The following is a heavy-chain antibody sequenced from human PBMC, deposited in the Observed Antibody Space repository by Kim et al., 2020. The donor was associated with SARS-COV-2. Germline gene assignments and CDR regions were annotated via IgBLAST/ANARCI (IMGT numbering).Heavy chain of an antibody. CDR3: ARETKLWFGELFGAFDI. D-gene: IGHD3-10*01. V-gene: IGHV3-53*01. Sequence: GGSLRLSCAASGFTVSSNYMSWVRQAPGKGLEWVSVIYSGGSTYYADPVKGRFTISRDNSKNTLYLQMNSLRAEDTAVYYCARETKLWFGELFGAFDIWGQRTMVTVSS. CDR1: GFTVSSNY. J-gene: IGHJ3*02. CDR2: IYSGGST.